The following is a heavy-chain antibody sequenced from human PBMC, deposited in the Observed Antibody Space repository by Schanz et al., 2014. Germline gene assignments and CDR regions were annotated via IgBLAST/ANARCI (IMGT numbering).Heavy chain of an antibody. Sequence: VQLMESGGGLVKPGGSLRLSCAASGFMFSSYGMHWVRQAPGKGLEWVGVISYDGSKKSYADSVKGRFTISRDNSRDTVYLQMNSLRAEDTAVYYCAKGRFGELSAFDIWGQGTMVTVSS. V-gene: IGHV3-30*18. CDR1: GFMFSSYG. J-gene: IGHJ3*02. CDR3: AKGRFGELSAFDI. CDR2: ISYDGSKK. D-gene: IGHD3-10*01.